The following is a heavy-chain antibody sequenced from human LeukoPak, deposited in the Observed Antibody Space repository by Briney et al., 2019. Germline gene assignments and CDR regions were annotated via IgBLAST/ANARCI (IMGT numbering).Heavy chain of an antibody. V-gene: IGHV4-4*09. CDR1: GGSISSYC. J-gene: IGHJ3*02. D-gene: IGHD3-3*01. Sequence: SETLSLTCTVSGGSISSYCWSWIRQPPGKGLEWIGYIYTSGSTNYNPSLKSRVTISVDTSKNQFSLKLSSVTAADTAVYYCARFSGFWSPDAFDIWGQGTMVTASS. CDR2: IYTSGST. CDR3: ARFSGFWSPDAFDI.